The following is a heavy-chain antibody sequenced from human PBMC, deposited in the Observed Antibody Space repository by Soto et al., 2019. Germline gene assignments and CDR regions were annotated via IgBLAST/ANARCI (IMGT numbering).Heavy chain of an antibody. J-gene: IGHJ5*02. V-gene: IGHV3-30*18. D-gene: IGHD6-13*01. CDR3: AKVPGIAAAGLLDP. Sequence: QVQLVESGGGVVQPGRSLRLSCAASGFTFSSYGMHWVRQAPGKGLEWVAVISYDGSNKYYADSVKGRFTISRDNSKNPLYLQMTSLRAEDTAVYYCAKVPGIAAAGLLDPWGQGTLVTVSS. CDR2: ISYDGSNK. CDR1: GFTFSSYG.